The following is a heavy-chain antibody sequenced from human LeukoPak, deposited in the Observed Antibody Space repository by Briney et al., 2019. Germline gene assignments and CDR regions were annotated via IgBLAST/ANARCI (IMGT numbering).Heavy chain of an antibody. V-gene: IGHV3-9*01. Sequence: PGGSLRLSCAASGFTFDDYAMHWVRQAPGKGLEWVSGISWNSGSIGYADSVKGRFTISRDNAKNSLYLQMNSLRAEDTALYYCAKAASGSYPDYWGQGTLVTVSS. D-gene: IGHD1-26*01. CDR1: GFTFDDYA. CDR3: AKAASGSYPDY. J-gene: IGHJ4*02. CDR2: ISWNSGSI.